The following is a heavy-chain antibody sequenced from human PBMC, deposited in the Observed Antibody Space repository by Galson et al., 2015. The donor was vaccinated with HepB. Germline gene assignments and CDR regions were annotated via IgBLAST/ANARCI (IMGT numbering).Heavy chain of an antibody. J-gene: IGHJ6*03. CDR2: INTNTGNP. CDR1: GYTFTSYA. Sequence: SVKVSCKASGYTFTSYAMNWVRQAPGQGLEWMGWINTNTGNPTYAQGFTGRFVFSLDTSVSTAYLQISSLKAEDTAVYYCARGNLETVRFLEWGGDYYYYYMDVWGKGTTVTVSS. D-gene: IGHD3-3*01. CDR3: ARGNLETVRFLEWGGDYYYYYMDV. V-gene: IGHV7-4-1*02.